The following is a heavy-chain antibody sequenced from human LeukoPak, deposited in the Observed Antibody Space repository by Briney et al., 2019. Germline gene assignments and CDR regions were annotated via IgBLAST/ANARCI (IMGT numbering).Heavy chain of an antibody. CDR2: IYYSGST. V-gene: IGHV4-59*01. D-gene: IGHD5-24*01. Sequence: SETLSLTCTVSGGSISSYYWSWIRQPPGKGLEWIGYIYYSGSTNYNPSLKSRVTISVDTSKNQFSLKLSSVTAADTAVYYCARPGSATSRLTNWGQGNLVTVSS. CDR3: ARPGSATSRLTN. J-gene: IGHJ4*02. CDR1: GGSISSYY.